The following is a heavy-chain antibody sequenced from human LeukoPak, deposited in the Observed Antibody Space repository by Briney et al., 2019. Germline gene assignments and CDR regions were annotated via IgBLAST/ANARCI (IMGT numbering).Heavy chain of an antibody. CDR1: GFTLRSYA. CDR3: AKAMGLWFGELFSDY. J-gene: IGHJ4*02. Sequence: GGSLRLSCAASGFTLRSYAMSWVRQAPGKGLEWVSAISGGSTHYADSVTGRFTISRDDSKNTLYLQMSRLRVEDTAVYYCAKAMGLWFGELFSDYWGQGRLVTVSS. CDR2: ISGGST. V-gene: IGHV3-23*01. D-gene: IGHD3-10*01.